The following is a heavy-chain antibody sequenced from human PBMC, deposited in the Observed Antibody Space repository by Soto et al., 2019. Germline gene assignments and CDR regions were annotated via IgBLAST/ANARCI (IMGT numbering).Heavy chain of an antibody. V-gene: IGHV1-3*01. Sequence: ASVKVSCKASGYTFTSYAMHWVRQAPGQRLEWMGWINAGNGNTKYSQKFQGRVTITRYTSASTAYMELSSLRSEDTAVYYCAREHSGWWYFDLWGRGTLVTVSS. J-gene: IGHJ2*01. CDR1: GYTFTSYA. CDR2: INAGNGNT. CDR3: AREHSGWWYFDL. D-gene: IGHD6-19*01.